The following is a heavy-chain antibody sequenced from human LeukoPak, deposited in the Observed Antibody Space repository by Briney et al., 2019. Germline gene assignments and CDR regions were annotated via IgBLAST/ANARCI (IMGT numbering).Heavy chain of an antibody. D-gene: IGHD3-22*01. J-gene: IGHJ3*02. CDR1: GFTFSSYG. Sequence: GRSLRLSCAASGFTFSSYGMHWVRQAPGKGLEWVAVIWYDGSNKYYADSVKGRFTISRDNSKNTLYLQMNSLRAEDTAVYYCARADSSGHDAFDIWGQGTMVTVSS. CDR2: IWYDGSNK. V-gene: IGHV3-33*01. CDR3: ARADSSGHDAFDI.